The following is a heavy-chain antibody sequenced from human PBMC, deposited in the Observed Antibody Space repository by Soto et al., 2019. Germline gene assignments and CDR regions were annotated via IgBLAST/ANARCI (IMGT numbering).Heavy chain of an antibody. Sequence: PVGSLRLSGTASGFIFSSYAMSWVRQAPGKGLEWVSAISASGDNAYYADSVKGRFTISRDRSKSLYLQMKSLRAEDTAIYYCAKFFVAGTRGYFDSWGQGTLVTVSS. J-gene: IGHJ4*02. V-gene: IGHV3-23*01. D-gene: IGHD6-19*01. CDR2: ISASGDNA. CDR1: GFIFSSYA. CDR3: AKFFVAGTRGYFDS.